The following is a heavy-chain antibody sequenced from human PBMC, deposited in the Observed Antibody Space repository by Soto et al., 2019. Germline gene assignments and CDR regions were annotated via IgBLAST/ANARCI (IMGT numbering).Heavy chain of an antibody. J-gene: IGHJ4*02. CDR3: AKGPGSGSYYNLYYFDY. CDR2: ISGSGGST. V-gene: IGHV3-23*01. D-gene: IGHD3-10*01. Sequence: PGGSLRLSCAASGFTFSSYAMSWVRQAPGKGLEWVSAISGSGGSTYYADSVKGRFTISRDNSKNTLYLQMNSLRAEDTAVYYCAKGPGSGSYYNLYYFDYWGQGTLVTVSS. CDR1: GFTFSSYA.